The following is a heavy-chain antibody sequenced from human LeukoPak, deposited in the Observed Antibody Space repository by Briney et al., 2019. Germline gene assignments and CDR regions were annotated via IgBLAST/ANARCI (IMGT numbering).Heavy chain of an antibody. J-gene: IGHJ4*02. Sequence: PSETLSLTCTVSGGSISSYCWSWIRQPPGKGLEWIGYIYYSGSTNYNPSLKSRVTISVDTSKNQFSLKLSSVTAADTAVYYCARDSGAAAGPHYDYWGQGTLVTVSS. CDR3: ARDSGAAAGPHYDY. D-gene: IGHD6-13*01. CDR1: GGSISSYC. V-gene: IGHV4-59*01. CDR2: IYYSGST.